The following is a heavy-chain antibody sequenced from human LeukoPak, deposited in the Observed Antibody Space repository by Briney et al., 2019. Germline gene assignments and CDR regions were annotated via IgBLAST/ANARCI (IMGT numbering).Heavy chain of an antibody. D-gene: IGHD6-19*01. CDR2: ISWNSGSI. J-gene: IGHJ4*02. V-gene: IGHV3-9*03. CDR1: GFTFDGYA. CDR3: AKAHSSSGWYYFDY. Sequence: GGSLRLSCAASGFTFDGYAMHWVRHAPGKGLEWVSGISWNSGSIGYADSVKGRFTISRDNAKNSLYLQMNSLRAEDMALYYCAKAHSSSGWYYFDYWGQGTLVTVSS.